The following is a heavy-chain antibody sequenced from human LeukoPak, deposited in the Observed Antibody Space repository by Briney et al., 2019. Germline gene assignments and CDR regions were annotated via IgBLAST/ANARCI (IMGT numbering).Heavy chain of an antibody. Sequence: PGGSLRLSCAVSGFTLSSYDMHWVRQVTGKGLEWVSAIGVAGDTYYPGSVKGRFIITRENAKNSLYLQMNSLRVEDTAVYYCARDRHGMAVWGQGTTVVVSS. CDR1: GFTLSSYD. CDR2: IGVAGDT. CDR3: ARDRHGMAV. J-gene: IGHJ6*02. V-gene: IGHV3-13*01.